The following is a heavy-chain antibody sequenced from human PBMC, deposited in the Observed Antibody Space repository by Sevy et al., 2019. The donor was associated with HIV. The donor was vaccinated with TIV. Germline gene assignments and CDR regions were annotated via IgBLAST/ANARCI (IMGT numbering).Heavy chain of an antibody. V-gene: IGHV3-9*01. Sequence: GGSLRLSCAASGFTFDDYAMHWVRQAPGKGLEWVSGISWNSGSIGYADSVKGRFTISRDNAKNSLYLQMNSLRAEDTALYYCAKAAAFWYSSGWSVQGRYFDYWGQGTLVTVSS. CDR3: AKAAAFWYSSGWSVQGRYFDY. CDR2: ISWNSGSI. CDR1: GFTFDDYA. D-gene: IGHD6-19*01. J-gene: IGHJ4*02.